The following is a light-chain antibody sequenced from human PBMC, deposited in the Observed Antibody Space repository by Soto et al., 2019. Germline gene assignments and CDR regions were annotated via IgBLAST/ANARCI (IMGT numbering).Light chain of an antibody. CDR1: QTVSDF. V-gene: IGKV3-11*01. Sequence: EIVLTQPPGTLSLSPGERATLSCRASQTVSDFVAWYQQKPGQAPRLLIYDATNRATGIPARFSGSGSGTDFTLTISSLEPEDFAVYYCQQRSNWPPIAFGQGTRLEIK. J-gene: IGKJ5*01. CDR3: QQRSNWPPIA. CDR2: DAT.